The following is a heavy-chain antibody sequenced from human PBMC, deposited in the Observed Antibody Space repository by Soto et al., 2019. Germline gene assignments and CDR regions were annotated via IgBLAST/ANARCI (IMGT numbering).Heavy chain of an antibody. J-gene: IGHJ4*02. CDR2: IDPSDSYT. V-gene: IGHV5-10-1*01. D-gene: IGHD3-22*01. CDR3: ARAHGGAYDSSGYFTRSFDY. CDR1: GYSFTSYW. Sequence: GDSLKISCKGSGYSFTSYWISWVRQMPGKGLEWMGRIDPSDSYTNYSPSFQGHVTISADKSISTAYLQWSSLKASDTAMYYCARAHGGAYDSSGYFTRSFDYWCQGTLVTVSS.